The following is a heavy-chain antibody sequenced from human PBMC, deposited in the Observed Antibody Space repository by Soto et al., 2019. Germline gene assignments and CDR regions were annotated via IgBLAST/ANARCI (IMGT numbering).Heavy chain of an antibody. V-gene: IGHV4-34*01. CDR2: INHSGST. CDR3: ARKSIRYYYDSSGYYYRGYYGMDV. Sequence: PSETLPLTCAVSGGSFSGYYRTWIRQPPGKGLEWIGEINHSGSTNYNPSIKSRLTISVDTSKNQFSLKLSSVTAADTAVYYCARKSIRYYYDSSGYYYRGYYGMDVWGQGTTVT. J-gene: IGHJ6*02. CDR1: GGSFSGYY. D-gene: IGHD3-22*01.